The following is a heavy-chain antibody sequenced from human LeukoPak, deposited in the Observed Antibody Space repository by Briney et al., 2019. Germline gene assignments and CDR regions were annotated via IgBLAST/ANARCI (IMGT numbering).Heavy chain of an antibody. J-gene: IGHJ4*01. CDR3: ARWGSDLPDY. CDR2: INHSGST. V-gene: IGHV4-34*01. D-gene: IGHD3-16*01. CDR1: GGSFSGYY. Sequence: SETLSLTCAVYGGSFSGYYWSWIRQPPGKGLEWIGEINHSGSTNYNPSLKSRVTISVDTSKNQFSLKLSSVTAADTAVYYCARWGSDLPDYWGQEPWSPSPQ.